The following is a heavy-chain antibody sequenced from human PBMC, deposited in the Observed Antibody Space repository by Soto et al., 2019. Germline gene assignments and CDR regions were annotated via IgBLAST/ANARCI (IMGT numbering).Heavy chain of an antibody. D-gene: IGHD2-8*02. CDR1: GYTFTSYD. V-gene: IGHV1-8*01. J-gene: IGHJ6*03. Sequence: ASVKVSCKASGYTFTSYDINWVRQATGQGLEWMGRMNPNSGNTGYAQKFQGRVTMTRNTSISTAYMELSSLRSEDTAVYYCARGSGGYLDYYYYYYTDVWGKGTTVTVSS. CDR2: MNPNSGNT. CDR3: ARGSGGYLDYYYYYYTDV.